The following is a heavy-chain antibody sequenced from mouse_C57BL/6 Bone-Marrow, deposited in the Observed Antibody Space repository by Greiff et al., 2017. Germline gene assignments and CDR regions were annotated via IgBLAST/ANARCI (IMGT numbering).Heavy chain of an antibody. V-gene: IGHV1-50*01. J-gene: IGHJ3*01. Sequence: VQLQQPGAELVKPGASVKLSCKASGYTFTSYWMQWVKQRPGQGLEWIGEIDPSDSYTNYNQKFKGKATLTVDTSSSTAYMQLSSLTSEDSAVYYCAREDYGNYCFAYWGQGTLVTVSA. CDR3: AREDYGNYCFAY. CDR1: GYTFTSYW. CDR2: IDPSDSYT. D-gene: IGHD2-1*01.